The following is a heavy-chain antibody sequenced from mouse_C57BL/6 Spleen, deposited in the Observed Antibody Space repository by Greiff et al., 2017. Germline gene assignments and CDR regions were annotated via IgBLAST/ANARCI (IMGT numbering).Heavy chain of an antibody. CDR3: AKKGGIYDYDGNWYFDV. CDR2: IWRGGST. J-gene: IGHJ1*03. D-gene: IGHD2-4*01. V-gene: IGHV2-5*01. Sequence: QVHVKQSGPGLVQPSQSLSITCTVSGFSLTSYGVHWVRQSPGKGLEWLGVIWRGGSTDYNAAFMSRLSITKDNSKRQVFFKMNSLQADDTAIYYCAKKGGIYDYDGNWYFDVWGTGTTVTVSS. CDR1: GFSLTSYG.